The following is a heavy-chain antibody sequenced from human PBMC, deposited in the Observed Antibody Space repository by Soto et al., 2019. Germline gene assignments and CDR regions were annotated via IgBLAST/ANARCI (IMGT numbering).Heavy chain of an antibody. CDR1: GFTFSTYW. D-gene: IGHD2-21*01. CDR3: PRHVWTWFDP. CDR2: IKQDGSES. V-gene: IGHV3-7*03. J-gene: IGHJ5*02. Sequence: EVQLVESGGGLVQPGGSLRLSCAASGFTFSTYWMSWVRQAPGKGLEWVANIKQDGSESNYVDSVKGRFTISRDNAKNSLYLQMNSLRAEDTAVYYCPRHVWTWFDPWGQGTLVTVSS.